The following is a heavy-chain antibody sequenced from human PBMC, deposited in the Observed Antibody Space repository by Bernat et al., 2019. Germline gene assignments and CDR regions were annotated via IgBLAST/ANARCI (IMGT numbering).Heavy chain of an antibody. J-gene: IGHJ4*02. Sequence: QLQLQESRPGLVKPSETLSLTCTVSGGSIRSSSYYWGWIRQPPGKGLEWIGSIYYSGSTYYNPSLKSRVTISVDTSKNQFSLKLTSVTAADTAVYDSATGSPAADYWGQGTLVTVSS. CDR3: ATGSPAADY. V-gene: IGHV4-39*01. D-gene: IGHD2-2*01. CDR2: IYYSGST. CDR1: GGSIRSSSYY.